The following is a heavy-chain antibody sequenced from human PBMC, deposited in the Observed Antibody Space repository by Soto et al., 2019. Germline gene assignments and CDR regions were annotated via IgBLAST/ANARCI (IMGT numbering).Heavy chain of an antibody. J-gene: IGHJ4*02. CDR1: SGSISSNY. V-gene: IGHV4-59*01. D-gene: IGHD6-13*01. CDR3: ARYRREAVAGYTLDN. Sequence: SETLSLTCTVSSGSISSNYWTWIRQPPGRGPEWIGYVYNSGSTNYNPSLKSRVTISEDTSKSQFSLKVNSMTAADTAVYYCARYRREAVAGYTLDNWGQGILVTVSS. CDR2: VYNSGST.